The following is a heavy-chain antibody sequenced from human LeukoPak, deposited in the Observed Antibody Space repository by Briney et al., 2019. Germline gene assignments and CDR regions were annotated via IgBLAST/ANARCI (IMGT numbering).Heavy chain of an antibody. J-gene: IGHJ4*02. V-gene: IGHV7-4-1*02. Sequence: GASLKVSCKASAYSFTTYAINWVRQAPGQGLEWMGWIDTNTGNPTYAQGFTGRFVFSLDTSVTTAYLEINSLKAEDTAIYYCARDLDGGSYLSYWGQGTLVTVSS. CDR2: IDTNTGNP. D-gene: IGHD1-26*01. CDR1: AYSFTTYA. CDR3: ARDLDGGSYLSY.